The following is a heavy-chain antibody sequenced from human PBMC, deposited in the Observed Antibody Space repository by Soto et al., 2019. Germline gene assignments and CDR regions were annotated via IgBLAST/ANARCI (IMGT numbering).Heavy chain of an antibody. Sequence: ASVKVSCKASGGTFTSYTITWVRQAPGQGLEWMGRIIPILNLANYAQKFRGRVTITADKSTSTAYMELSSLKSEDTALYYCACFTGGSCYSFVYGGQGTRFTVS. CDR2: IIPILNLA. CDR1: GGTFTSYT. J-gene: IGHJ4*02. CDR3: ACFTGGSCYSFVY. V-gene: IGHV1-69*02. D-gene: IGHD2-15*01.